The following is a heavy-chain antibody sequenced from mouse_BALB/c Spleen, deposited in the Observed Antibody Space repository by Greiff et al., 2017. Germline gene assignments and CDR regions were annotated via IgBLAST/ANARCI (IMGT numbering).Heavy chain of an antibody. CDR2: IYPGNVNT. V-gene: IGHV1S56*01. D-gene: IGHD4-1*01. J-gene: IGHJ4*01. CDR1: GYTFTSYY. Sequence: QVQLQQSGPELVKPGASVRISCKASGYTFTSYYIHWVKQRPGQGLEWIGWIYPGNVNTKYNEKFKGKATLTADKSSSTAYMQLSSLTSEDSAVYFCANWGRYENMDYWGQGTSVTVSS. CDR3: ANWGRYENMDY.